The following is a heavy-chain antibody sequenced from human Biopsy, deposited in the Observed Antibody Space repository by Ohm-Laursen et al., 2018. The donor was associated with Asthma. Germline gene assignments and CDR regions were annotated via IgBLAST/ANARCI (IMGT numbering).Heavy chain of an antibody. J-gene: IGHJ6*02. CDR2: ISGSGHSK. Sequence: SLRLSCAASGFTVSSNGMSWVRQPPGKGLGWVSAISGSGHSKYYADSVKGRFTISRDNSKNTLYMQMNSLRAEDTAVYYCAKGLSAWRGGLDVWGQGTTVTVSS. V-gene: IGHV3-23*01. D-gene: IGHD2/OR15-2a*01. CDR3: AKGLSAWRGGLDV. CDR1: GFTVSSNG.